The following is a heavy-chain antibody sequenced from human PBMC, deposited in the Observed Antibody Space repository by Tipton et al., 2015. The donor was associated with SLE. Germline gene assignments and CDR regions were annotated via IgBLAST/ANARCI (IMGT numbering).Heavy chain of an antibody. CDR2: INPNSGGT. Sequence: QLVQSGAEVKKPGASVKVSCKASGYTFTGYYMHWVRQAPGQGLEWMGWINPNSGGTNYAQKFQGRVTITADESTSTAYMELSSLRSEDTAVYYCARGKHSDIWYNYYYYGMDVWGQGTTVTVSS. V-gene: IGHV1-2*02. CDR1: GYTFTGYY. CDR3: ARGKHSDIWYNYYYYGMDV. D-gene: IGHD6-13*01. J-gene: IGHJ6*02.